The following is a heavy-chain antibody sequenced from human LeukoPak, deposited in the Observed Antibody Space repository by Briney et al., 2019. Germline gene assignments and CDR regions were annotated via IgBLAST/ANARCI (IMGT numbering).Heavy chain of an antibody. Sequence: ASVKVACKASGYTFTSYAMHWVRQAPGQRLEWMGWINAGNGNTKYSQKLQGRVTITRDTSASTAYMELTSLRSEDTDVYYCARDGLYYYDSSGYYSDQFDYWGQGTLVTVSS. CDR1: GYTFTSYA. J-gene: IGHJ4*02. V-gene: IGHV1-3*01. CDR2: INAGNGNT. CDR3: ARDGLYYYDSSGYYSDQFDY. D-gene: IGHD3-22*01.